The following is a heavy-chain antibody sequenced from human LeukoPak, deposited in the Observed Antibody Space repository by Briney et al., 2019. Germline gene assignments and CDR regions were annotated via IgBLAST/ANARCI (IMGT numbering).Heavy chain of an antibody. V-gene: IGHV3-23*01. CDR1: GGTFSSYA. J-gene: IGHJ4*02. Sequence: ASVKVSCKASGGTFSSYAMSWVRQAPGKGLECVSAISGSGGSTYYADSVKGRFTLSRDNARNSLYLQMNNLRVEDTAVYYCGRGHWGFDSWGQGTLVSVSS. D-gene: IGHD7-27*01. CDR2: ISGSGGST. CDR3: GRGHWGFDS.